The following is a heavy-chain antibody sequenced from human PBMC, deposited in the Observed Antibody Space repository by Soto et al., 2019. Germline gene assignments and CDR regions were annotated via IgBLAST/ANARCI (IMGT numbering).Heavy chain of an antibody. CDR2: INHSGST. V-gene: IGHV4-34*01. D-gene: IGHD3-10*01. CDR3: ASGLWFGKKYYYGMDV. Sequence: PSETLSLTCAVYGGSFSGYYWSWIRQPPGKGLEWIGEINHSGSTNYNPSLKSRVTISVDTSKNQFSLKLSSVTAADTAVYYCASGLWFGKKYYYGMDVWGQGTTVTAP. CDR1: GGSFSGYY. J-gene: IGHJ6*02.